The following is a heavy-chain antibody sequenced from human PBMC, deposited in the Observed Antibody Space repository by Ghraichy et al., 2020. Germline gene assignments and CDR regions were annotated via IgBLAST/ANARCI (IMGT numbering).Heavy chain of an antibody. V-gene: IGHV3-23*01. D-gene: IGHD3-22*01. CDR2: ISSRIGST. Sequence: GGSLRLSCAASGFTFSNYAMSWVRQAPGKGLNWVSAISSRIGSTYYADSVKGRFTISRDNSKNTLYLQMNSLRAEDTAVYYCAKVLSSGYLDTFDIWGQGTMVTVSS. CDR3: AKVLSSGYLDTFDI. J-gene: IGHJ3*02. CDR1: GFTFSNYA.